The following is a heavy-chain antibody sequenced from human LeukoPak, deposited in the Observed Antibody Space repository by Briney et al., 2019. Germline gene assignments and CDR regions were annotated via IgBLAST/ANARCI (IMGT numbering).Heavy chain of an antibody. D-gene: IGHD4-17*01. CDR1: GFTFSSYA. V-gene: IGHV3-30-3*01. J-gene: IGHJ4*02. CDR3: ARGLHSPPVTTEPDY. CDR2: ISYDGSNK. Sequence: GGSLRLSCAASGFTFSSYAMHWVRQAPGKGLEWVAVISYDGSNKYYADSVKGRFTISRDNSKNTLYLQMNSLRAEDTAVYYCARGLHSPPVTTEPDYWGQGTLVPVSS.